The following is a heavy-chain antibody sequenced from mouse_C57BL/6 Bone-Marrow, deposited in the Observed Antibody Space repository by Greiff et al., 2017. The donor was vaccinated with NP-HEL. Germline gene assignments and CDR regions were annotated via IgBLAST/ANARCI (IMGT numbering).Heavy chain of an antibody. CDR2: INPYNGGT. D-gene: IGHD3-3*01. V-gene: IGHV1-19*01. CDR3: ARRGTGYYFDY. CDR1: GYTFTDYY. J-gene: IGHJ2*01. Sequence: DVKLVESGPVLVKPGASVKMSCKASGYTFTDYYMNWVKQSHGKSLEWIGVINPYNGGTSYNQKFKGKATLTVDKSSSTAYMELNSLTSEDSAVYYCARRGTGYYFDYWGQGTTLTVSS.